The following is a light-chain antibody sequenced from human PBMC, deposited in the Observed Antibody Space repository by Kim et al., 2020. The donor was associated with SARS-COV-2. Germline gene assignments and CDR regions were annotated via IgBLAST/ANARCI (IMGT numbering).Light chain of an antibody. CDR3: SSYTSSSTWV. V-gene: IGLV2-14*04. Sequence: GQSMTRSCAGTGSCVDGYNYVAWYQQHPGKAPKLMIYDVSTRPSGVSNRFSGSKSGNAASLTISGLQAEDEADYSCSSYTSSSTWVFGGGTQLTVL. CDR2: DVS. J-gene: IGLJ3*02. CDR1: GSCVDGYNY.